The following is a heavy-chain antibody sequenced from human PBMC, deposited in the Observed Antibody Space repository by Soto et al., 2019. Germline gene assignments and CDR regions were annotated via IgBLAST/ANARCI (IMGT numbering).Heavy chain of an antibody. J-gene: IGHJ4*02. V-gene: IGHV3-66*01. D-gene: IGHD3-16*01. CDR3: ARGRGRTGSLGREHYFDY. CDR2: IDIGGNT. CDR1: GFSVTNNY. Sequence: EVQVVESGGGLVQPGGSLRLSCAASGFSVTNNYMNWVRQAPGKGLEWVSIIDIGGNTYYADSVKDRFTISRDNSRNTLYLHMDSLRAEDTAVYYCARGRGRTGSLGREHYFDYWGQGTLVTVSP.